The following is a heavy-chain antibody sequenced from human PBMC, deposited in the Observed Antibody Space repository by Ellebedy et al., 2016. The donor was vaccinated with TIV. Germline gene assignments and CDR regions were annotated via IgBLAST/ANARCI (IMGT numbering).Heavy chain of an antibody. V-gene: IGHV3-53*01. CDR3: AKGEVVTAIGAFDI. Sequence: GRFTISRDNSKNTLYLQMNSLRAEDTAVYYCAKGEVVTAIGAFDIWGQGTMVTVSS. D-gene: IGHD2-21*02. J-gene: IGHJ3*02.